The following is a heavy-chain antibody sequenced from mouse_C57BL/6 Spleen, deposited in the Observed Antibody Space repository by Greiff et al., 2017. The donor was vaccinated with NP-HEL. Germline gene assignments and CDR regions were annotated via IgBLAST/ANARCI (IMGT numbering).Heavy chain of an antibody. CDR3: ASLYYYGSSQYFDY. J-gene: IGHJ2*01. V-gene: IGHV5-4*01. CDR2: ISDGGSYT. D-gene: IGHD1-1*01. CDR1: GFTFSSYA. Sequence: EVQLVESGGGLVKPGGSLKLSCAASGFTFSSYAMSWVRQTPEKRLEWVATISDGGSYTYYPDNVKGRFTISRDNAKNNLYLQMSHLKSEDTAMYYCASLYYYGSSQYFDYWGQGTTLTVSS.